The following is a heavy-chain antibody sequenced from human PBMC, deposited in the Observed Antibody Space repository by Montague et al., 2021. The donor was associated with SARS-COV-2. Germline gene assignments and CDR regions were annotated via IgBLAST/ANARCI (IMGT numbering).Heavy chain of an antibody. J-gene: IGHJ6*02. Sequence: SETLSLTCTVSISSSRYYWDWIRQPPGKGLEWFGSMYYSGNTYYNPSLKSRVTISVDTSKNQFSLKLRPVTAADTAAYHCARGRWEPVLGVIDDYYGMDVWGQGTTVTVSS. CDR2: MYYSGNT. CDR3: ARGRWEPVLGVIDDYYGMDV. CDR1: ISSSRYY. V-gene: IGHV4-39*07. D-gene: IGHD3-22*01.